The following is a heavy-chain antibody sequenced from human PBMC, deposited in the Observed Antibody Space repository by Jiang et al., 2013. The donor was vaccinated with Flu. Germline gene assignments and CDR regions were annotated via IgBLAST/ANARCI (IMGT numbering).Heavy chain of an antibody. Sequence: RLSCAASGFTFSSYAMSWVRQAPGKGLEWVSAISGSGGSTYYADSVKGRFTISRDNSKNTLYLQMNSLRAEDTAVYYCAKDLGSGRVTTEFDYWGQGTLVTVSS. V-gene: IGHV3-23*01. CDR2: ISGSGGST. J-gene: IGHJ4*02. CDR3: AKDLGSGRVTTEFDY. CDR1: GFTFSSYA. D-gene: IGHD4-17*01.